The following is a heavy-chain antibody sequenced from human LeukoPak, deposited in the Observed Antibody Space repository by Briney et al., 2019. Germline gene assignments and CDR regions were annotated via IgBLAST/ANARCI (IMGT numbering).Heavy chain of an antibody. Sequence: ASVKVSCKASGYTFTSYYMHWVRQAPGQGLEWMGIINPSGGSTSYAQKFQGRVTMTRDMSTSTVYMELSSLRSEDTAVYYCARRACSSTSCYGGGWFDPWGQGTLVTVSS. J-gene: IGHJ5*02. CDR2: INPSGGST. CDR1: GYTFTSYY. D-gene: IGHD2-2*01. V-gene: IGHV1-46*01. CDR3: ARRACSSTSCYGGGWFDP.